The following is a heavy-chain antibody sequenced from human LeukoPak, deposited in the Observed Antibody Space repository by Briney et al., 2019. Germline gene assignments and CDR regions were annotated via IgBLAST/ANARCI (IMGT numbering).Heavy chain of an antibody. CDR1: GYTFTGYY. CDR2: INPNSGGT. CDR3: ARERSGWFFSN. D-gene: IGHD6-19*01. Sequence: APVKVSRKASGYTFTGYYTHWVRPAPGQGLEWMGWINPNSGGTNYARKFQGRVTMTRDTSISTAYMELSRLRSDDTAVYYCARERSGWFFSNWGQGTLVTVSS. J-gene: IGHJ4*02. V-gene: IGHV1-2*02.